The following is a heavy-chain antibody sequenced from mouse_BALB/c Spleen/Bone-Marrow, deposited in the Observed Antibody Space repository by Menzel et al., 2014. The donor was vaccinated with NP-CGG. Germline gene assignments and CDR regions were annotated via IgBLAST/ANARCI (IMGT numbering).Heavy chain of an antibody. Sequence: EVMLVESGGGLVQPGGSRKLSCAASGFTLSSFGMHWVRQAPEKGLEWVAYISSGSSTIYYADTVKGRFTISRDNPKNTLFLQMTSLRSEDTAMYYCARSYYGSSYYFDYGGQGTTLTVSS. CDR1: GFTLSSFG. CDR3: ARSYYGSSYYFDY. D-gene: IGHD1-1*01. J-gene: IGHJ2*01. CDR2: ISSGSSTI. V-gene: IGHV5-17*02.